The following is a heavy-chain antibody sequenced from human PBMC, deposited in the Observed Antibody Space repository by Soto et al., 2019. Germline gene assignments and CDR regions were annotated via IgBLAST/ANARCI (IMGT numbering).Heavy chain of an antibody. CDR1: GGSLSSYY. V-gene: IGHV4-59*01. J-gene: IGHJ5*02. Sequence: SEPLSLTCTVSGGSLSSYYWSWIRQPPGKGLEWLGYIDYSGSTNYNPSLKSRVTISVDTSKNQFSLKLSSVTAADTAVYYCARARADYGDSHNWFDPWGQGTLVTVSS. CDR3: ARARADYGDSHNWFDP. CDR2: IDYSGST. D-gene: IGHD4-17*01.